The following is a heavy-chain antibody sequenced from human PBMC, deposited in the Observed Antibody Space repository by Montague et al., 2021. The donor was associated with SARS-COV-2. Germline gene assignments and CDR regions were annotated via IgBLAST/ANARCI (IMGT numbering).Heavy chain of an antibody. J-gene: IGHJ5*01. CDR2: VSGTGATT. CDR3: ARAGYMSGWFAS. CDR1: GFALSTYV. D-gene: IGHD3-16*02. V-gene: IGHV3-23*01. Sequence: SLRLSCAASGFALSTYVMTWVRQAPGKGLEWVSVVSGTGATTYYADSVRGRFTMSRDTSKSTLYLQLNSLPVDDTGLYFCARAGYMSGWFASWGQGTLVTVSP.